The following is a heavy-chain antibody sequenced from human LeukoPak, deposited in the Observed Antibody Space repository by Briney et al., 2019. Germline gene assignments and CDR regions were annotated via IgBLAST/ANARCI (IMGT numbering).Heavy chain of an antibody. CDR3: ARKVGYGYALDS. V-gene: IGHV3-53*01. CDR1: GFTVSSNC. CDR2: VCSGGDT. J-gene: IGHJ4*02. D-gene: IGHD5-18*01. Sequence: GAPLTLSYPPYGFTVSSNCTTWARQAPGGGLECVSVVCSGGDTYYPDSVKGRFTISTDVSNNNVYLQMNSVRAEDTAVYYWARKVGYGYALDSWGQGTLVTVSS.